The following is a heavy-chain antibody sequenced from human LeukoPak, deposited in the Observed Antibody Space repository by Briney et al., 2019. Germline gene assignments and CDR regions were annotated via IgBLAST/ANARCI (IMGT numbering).Heavy chain of an antibody. V-gene: IGHV4-59*08. CDR3: ARGYYYGTKDAFDI. J-gene: IGHJ3*02. CDR2: IYYSGST. CDR1: GGSISSYY. D-gene: IGHD3-10*01. Sequence: PSETLSLTCTVSGGSISSYYWSWIRQPPGKGLERIGYIYYSGSTNYNPSLKSRVTISVDTSKNQFSLKLSSVTAADTAVYYCARGYYYGTKDAFDIWGQGTMVTVSS.